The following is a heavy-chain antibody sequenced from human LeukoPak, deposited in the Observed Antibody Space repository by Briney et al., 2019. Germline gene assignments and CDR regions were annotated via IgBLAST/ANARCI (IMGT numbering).Heavy chain of an antibody. J-gene: IGHJ4*02. CDR2: ISAYNGNT. CDR1: GYTFTSYG. Sequence: GASVKVSCKASGYTFTSYGISWVRQAPGQGLEWMGWISAYNGNTNYAQKLQGRVTMTTDTSTSTAYMELRSLRSDDTAVYYCARDFSGYYDSQYFGYWGQGTLVTVSS. CDR3: ARDFSGYYDSQYFGY. D-gene: IGHD3-22*01. V-gene: IGHV1-18*01.